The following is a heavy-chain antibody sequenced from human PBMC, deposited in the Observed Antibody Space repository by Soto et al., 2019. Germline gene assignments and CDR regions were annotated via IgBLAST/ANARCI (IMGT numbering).Heavy chain of an antibody. J-gene: IGHJ4*02. D-gene: IGHD2-2*01. Sequence: EVQLVESGGGLVQPGGSLRLSCAASGFTFSNYWMSWVRQAPGKGLEWVANIKQDGSEKYYVDSVKGRFTISRDNAKNSLYLQMNSLRVEDTAVYYCAGEGRGYCSSTSCPGIWGQGTQVTVSS. CDR1: GFTFSNYW. V-gene: IGHV3-7*01. CDR3: AGEGRGYCSSTSCPGI. CDR2: IKQDGSEK.